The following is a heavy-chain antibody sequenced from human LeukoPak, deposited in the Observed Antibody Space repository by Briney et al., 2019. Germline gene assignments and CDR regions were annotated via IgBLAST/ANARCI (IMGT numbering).Heavy chain of an antibody. CDR3: ARDGYYGSGSYSYYYGMDV. J-gene: IGHJ6*04. CDR1: GFTFSSYW. V-gene: IGHV3-74*01. D-gene: IGHD3-10*01. CDR2: INSDGSST. Sequence: GGSLRLSCAASGFTFSSYWMHWVRQAPGKGLVWVSRINSDGSSTSYADSVKGRFTISRDNAKNTLYLQMNSLRAEDTAVYYCARDGYYGSGSYSYYYGMDVWGKGTTVTVSS.